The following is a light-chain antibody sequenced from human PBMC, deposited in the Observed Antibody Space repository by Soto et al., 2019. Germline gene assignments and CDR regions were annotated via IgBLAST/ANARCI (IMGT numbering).Light chain of an antibody. J-gene: IGKJ2*01. CDR1: QSVSRY. CDR2: DAS. CDR3: QQYNHWPPGYT. Sequence: EIVLSQSPDTLSFSPGERGNLSCRAIQSVSRYLAWYQQKPGQAPRLLIYDASNRATGIPARFSGSGSGTEFTLTISSLQSEDFAVYYCQQYNHWPPGYTLGQGTKVDIK. V-gene: IGKV3-11*01.